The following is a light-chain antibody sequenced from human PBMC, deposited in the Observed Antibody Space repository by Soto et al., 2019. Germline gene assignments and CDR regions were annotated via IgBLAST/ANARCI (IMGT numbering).Light chain of an antibody. CDR1: RSNIGTYP. CDR2: TNN. Sequence: QSVLTQPPSGSGTPGQRVTVSCSGSRSNIGTYPENWYQQLPGTAPKLLINTNNQRPSPSGVSYRFSGSKSGTSASLANSGLQCDDEADYYCAGWDDSLSVYVFGTGAKLTVL. CDR3: AGWDDSLSVYV. V-gene: IGLV1-44*01. J-gene: IGLJ1*01.